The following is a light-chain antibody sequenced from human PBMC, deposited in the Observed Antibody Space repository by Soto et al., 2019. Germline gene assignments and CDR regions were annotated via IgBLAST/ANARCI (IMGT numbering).Light chain of an antibody. Sequence: QSVLTQPPSVSGAPGQRVTISCTGSSSNIGTHYDVHWYQQLPGTAPKLLIYGSSNRPSGVPDRFSGSKSDTSASLAITGLQAEDEADYYCQSYDSSLSGVVFGGGTKLTVL. J-gene: IGLJ2*01. V-gene: IGLV1-40*01. CDR1: SSNIGTHYD. CDR3: QSYDSSLSGVV. CDR2: GSS.